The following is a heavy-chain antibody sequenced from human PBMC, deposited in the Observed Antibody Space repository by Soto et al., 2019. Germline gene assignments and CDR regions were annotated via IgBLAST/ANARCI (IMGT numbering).Heavy chain of an antibody. CDR1: GYTFSSYG. D-gene: IGHD3-10*01. Sequence: ASVKVSCKASGYTFSSYGLTWVRQAPGQGLEWMGWITSYYGNTNYAQKLQGRVTMTTDTSTSTAYMELRSLRSDDTAVYYCARRVSENSDAFDVWGQGTTVTVSS. V-gene: IGHV1-18*04. CDR2: ITSYYGNT. CDR3: ARRVSENSDAFDV. J-gene: IGHJ3*01.